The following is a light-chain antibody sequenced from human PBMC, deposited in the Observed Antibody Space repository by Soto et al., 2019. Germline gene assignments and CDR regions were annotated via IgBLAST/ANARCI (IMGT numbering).Light chain of an antibody. Sequence: EIVMTQSPATLSVSPVERATLSCRASQSVSSSYLAWYQQKPDQAPRLLIYGISNRATGIPARFSGSGSGTDFTLTISSLEPEDFAVYYCQQRSNWPLTFGGGTKVDI. J-gene: IGKJ4*01. CDR3: QQRSNWPLT. V-gene: IGKV3D-20*02. CDR1: QSVSSSY. CDR2: GIS.